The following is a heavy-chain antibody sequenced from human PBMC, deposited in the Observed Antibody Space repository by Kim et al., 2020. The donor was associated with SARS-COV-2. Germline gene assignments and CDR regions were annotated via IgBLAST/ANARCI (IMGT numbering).Heavy chain of an antibody. CDR1: GFTFSSYA. V-gene: IGHV3-30*04. CDR3: ARSPNVDTAMVYYFDY. J-gene: IGHJ4*01. D-gene: IGHD5-18*01. CDR2: ISYDGSNK. Sequence: GGSLRLSCAASGFTFSSYAMHWVRQAPGKGLEWVAVISYDGSNKYYADSVKGRFTISRDNSKNTLYLQMNSLRAEDTAVYYCARSPNVDTAMVYYFDYWG.